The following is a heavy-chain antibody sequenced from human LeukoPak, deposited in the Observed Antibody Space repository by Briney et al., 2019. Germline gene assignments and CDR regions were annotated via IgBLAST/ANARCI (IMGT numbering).Heavy chain of an antibody. CDR3: AISGNYFRPFDY. D-gene: IGHD1-26*01. Sequence: ASVKVSCKASRYTFTSYYIHWVRQAPGQGLEWMGIINPSIGSTIYSQKFQGRVTMTRDTSTSTVYMELSSLKSEDTAVFYCAISGNYFRPFDYWGQGTLVTVSS. J-gene: IGHJ4*02. V-gene: IGHV1-46*01. CDR1: RYTFTSYY. CDR2: INPSIGST.